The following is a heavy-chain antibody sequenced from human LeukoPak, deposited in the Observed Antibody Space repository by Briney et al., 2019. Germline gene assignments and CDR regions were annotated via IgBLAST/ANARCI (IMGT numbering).Heavy chain of an antibody. D-gene: IGHD4-17*01. Sequence: PGGSLRLSCAASGFTFSSYSMNWVRQAPGKGLEWVSSISSSSSYIYYADSVKGRFTISRDNAKNSLYLQMNSLRAEDTAVYYCARGGYGDYDLDYWSQGTLVTVSS. CDR3: ARGGYGDYDLDY. CDR1: GFTFSSYS. J-gene: IGHJ4*02. V-gene: IGHV3-21*01. CDR2: ISSSSSYI.